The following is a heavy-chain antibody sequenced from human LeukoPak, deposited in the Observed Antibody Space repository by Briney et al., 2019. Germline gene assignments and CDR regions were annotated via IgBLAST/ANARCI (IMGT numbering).Heavy chain of an antibody. CDR1: GFTFSSYS. Sequence: GGSLRLSCAASGFTFSSYSMNWVRQAPGKGLEWVAVISYDGSNKYYADSVKGRFTISRDNSKNTLYLQMNSLRAEDTAVYYCAKGVRIAAAGTLFDYWGQGTLVTVSS. V-gene: IGHV3-30*18. CDR2: ISYDGSNK. CDR3: AKGVRIAAAGTLFDY. D-gene: IGHD6-13*01. J-gene: IGHJ4*02.